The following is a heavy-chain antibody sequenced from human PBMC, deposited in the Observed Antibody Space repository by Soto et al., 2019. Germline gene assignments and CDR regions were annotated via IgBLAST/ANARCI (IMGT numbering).Heavy chain of an antibody. CDR3: AGELVIHLYYYYMDV. CDR2: ISAYNGNT. CDR1: GYTFTSYG. D-gene: IGHD3-9*01. J-gene: IGHJ6*03. Sequence: ASVKVSCKASGYTFTSYGISWVRQAPGQGLEWMGWISAYNGNTNYAQKLQGRVTMTTDTSTSTAYMELRSLRSDDTAVYYCAGELVIHLYYYYMDVWGKGTTVTVSS. V-gene: IGHV1-18*01.